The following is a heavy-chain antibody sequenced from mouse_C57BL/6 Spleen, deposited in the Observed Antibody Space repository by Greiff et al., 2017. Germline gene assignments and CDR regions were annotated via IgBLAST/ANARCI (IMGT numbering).Heavy chain of an antibody. J-gene: IGHJ4*01. CDR2: ISSGGSYT. Sequence: EVKVVESGGDLVKPGGSLKLSCAASGFTFSSYGMSWVRQTPDKRLEWVATISSGGSYTSYPDSVKGRFTISRDNAKNTLYLQMSSLKSEDTAMYYCARQGGLRGSYYYAMDYWGQGTSVTVSS. V-gene: IGHV5-6*01. CDR3: ARQGGLRGSYYYAMDY. D-gene: IGHD2-4*01. CDR1: GFTFSSYG.